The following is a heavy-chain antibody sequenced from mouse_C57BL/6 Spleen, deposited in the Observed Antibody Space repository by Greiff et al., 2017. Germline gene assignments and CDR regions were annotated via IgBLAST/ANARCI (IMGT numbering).Heavy chain of an antibody. J-gene: IGHJ3*01. CDR3: ASIYYGSSYDWFAY. CDR1: GYAFSSSW. D-gene: IGHD1-1*01. Sequence: VQLQQSGPELVKPGASVKISCKASGYAFSSSWMNWVKQRPGKGLEWIGRIYPGDGDTNYNGKFKGKATLTADKSSSTAYMQLISLTSEDSAVYFCASIYYGSSYDWFAYWGQGTLVTVSA. CDR2: IYPGDGDT. V-gene: IGHV1-82*01.